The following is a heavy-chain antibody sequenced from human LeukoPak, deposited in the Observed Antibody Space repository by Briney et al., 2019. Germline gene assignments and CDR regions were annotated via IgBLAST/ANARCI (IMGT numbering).Heavy chain of an antibody. Sequence: PSETLSLTCAVYTGSFSDFYWTWIRQPPGKGLEWIGYIYYSGSTNYNPSLKSRVTISVDTSKNQFSLKLSSVTAADTAVYYCAKEGYCSGGDCYTYFDYWGQGTLVTVSS. D-gene: IGHD2-15*01. V-gene: IGHV4-59*08. J-gene: IGHJ4*02. CDR1: TGSFSDFY. CDR2: IYYSGST. CDR3: AKEGYCSGGDCYTYFDY.